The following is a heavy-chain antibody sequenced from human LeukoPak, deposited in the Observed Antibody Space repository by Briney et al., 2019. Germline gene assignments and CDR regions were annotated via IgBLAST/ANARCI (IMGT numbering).Heavy chain of an antibody. CDR3: ATSGSYYY. J-gene: IGHJ4*02. CDR2: ISYDGSNK. CDR1: GFTFSSYA. V-gene: IGHV3-30*04. D-gene: IGHD1-26*01. Sequence: GGPLSLSCAASGFTFSSYAMHWVRQAPGKGLEWVAVISYDGSNKYYADSVKGRFTISRDNSKNTLYLQMNSLRAEDTAVYYCATSGSYYYWGQGTLVTVSS.